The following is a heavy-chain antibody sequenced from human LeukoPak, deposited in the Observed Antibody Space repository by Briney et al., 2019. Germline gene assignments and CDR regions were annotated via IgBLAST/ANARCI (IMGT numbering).Heavy chain of an antibody. Sequence: ASVKVSCKVSGYTLTELSMHWVRQAPGKGLEWMGGFDPEDGETIYAQKFQGRVTMTEDTSTDTAYMELSSLRSEDTAVYYCATQIPYDFGVVTVYWGQGTLVTVSS. CDR1: GYTLTELS. D-gene: IGHD3-3*01. CDR3: ATQIPYDFGVVTVY. V-gene: IGHV1-24*01. CDR2: FDPEDGET. J-gene: IGHJ4*02.